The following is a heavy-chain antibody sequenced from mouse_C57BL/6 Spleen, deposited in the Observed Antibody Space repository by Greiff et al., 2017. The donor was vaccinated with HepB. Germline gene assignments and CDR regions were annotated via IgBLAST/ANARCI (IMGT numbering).Heavy chain of an antibody. CDR1: GYAFSSSW. J-gene: IGHJ1*03. CDR3: AREELGRRYFDV. Sequence: VKVVESGPELVKPGASVKISCKASGYAFSSSWMNWVKQRPGKGLEWIGRIYPGDGDTNYNGKFKGKATLTADKSSSTAYMQLSSLTSEDSAVYFCAREELGRRYFDVWGTGTTVTVSS. CDR2: IYPGDGDT. V-gene: IGHV1-82*01. D-gene: IGHD4-1*01.